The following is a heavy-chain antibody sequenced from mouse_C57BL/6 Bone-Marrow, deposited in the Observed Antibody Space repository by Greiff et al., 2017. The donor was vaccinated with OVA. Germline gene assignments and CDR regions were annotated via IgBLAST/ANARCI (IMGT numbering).Heavy chain of an antibody. J-gene: IGHJ2*01. CDR2: ISDGGSYT. D-gene: IGHD2-5*01. Sequence: EVKLQESGGGLVKPGGSLKLSCAASGFTFSSYAMSWVRQTPEKRLEWVATISDGGSYTYYPDNVKGRFTISRDNAKNNLYLQMSHLKSEETAMYYCARGGFYSKFDYWGQGTTLTVSS. CDR3: ARGGFYSKFDY. V-gene: IGHV5-4*03. CDR1: GFTFSSYA.